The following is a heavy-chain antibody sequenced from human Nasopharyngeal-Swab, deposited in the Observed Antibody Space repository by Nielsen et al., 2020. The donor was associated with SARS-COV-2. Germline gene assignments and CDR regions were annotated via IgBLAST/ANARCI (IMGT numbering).Heavy chain of an antibody. CDR2: ISYDGSNK. J-gene: IGHJ4*02. CDR3: ARAGGYYSPFDY. D-gene: IGHD3-22*01. Sequence: VRQAPGKGLEWVAVISYDGSNKYYADSVKGRLTISRDNSKNTLYLQMNSLRAEDTAVYYCARAGGYYSPFDYWGQGTLVTVSS. V-gene: IGHV3-30-3*01.